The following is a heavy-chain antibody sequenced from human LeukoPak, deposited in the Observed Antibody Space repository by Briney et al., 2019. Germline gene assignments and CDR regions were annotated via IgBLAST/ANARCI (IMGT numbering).Heavy chain of an antibody. CDR2: INPNSGGT. Sequence: ASVTVSCKASGYTFTGYYMHWVRQAPGQGLEWMGWINPNSGGTKYAQKFQGRVTMTRDTSISTAYMELSRLRSDDTAVYYCARLPPDYYYFYYMDVWGKGTTVTVSS. J-gene: IGHJ6*03. CDR3: ARLPPDYYYFYYMDV. CDR1: GYTFTGYY. V-gene: IGHV1-2*02. D-gene: IGHD1-26*01.